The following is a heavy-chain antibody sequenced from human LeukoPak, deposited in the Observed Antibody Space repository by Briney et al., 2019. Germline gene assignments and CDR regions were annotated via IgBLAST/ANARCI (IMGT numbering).Heavy chain of an antibody. Sequence: PSETLPLTCTVSGGSISSSSYYWSWIRQPAGKGLEWIGRIYTSGSTNYNPSLKSRVTMSVDTSKNQFSLKLSSVTAADTAVYYCARDSYYYGSGSYPFDYWGQGTLVTVSS. CDR3: ARDSYYYGSGSYPFDY. J-gene: IGHJ4*02. D-gene: IGHD3-10*01. CDR1: GGSISSSSYY. CDR2: IYTSGST. V-gene: IGHV4-61*02.